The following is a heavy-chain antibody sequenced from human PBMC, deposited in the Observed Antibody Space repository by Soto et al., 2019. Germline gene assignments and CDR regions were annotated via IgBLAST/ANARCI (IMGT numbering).Heavy chain of an antibody. J-gene: IGHJ4*02. CDR1: GGSIISVY. CDR3: AGLRGYAGSPIDX. CDR2: ISHSGNT. Sequence: AETLCLTCTVSGGSIISVYWSWIRQPPGKGLEWIGYISHSGNTNYNPSVKSRVTLSVDTPKNQFSLRLSSVTTADTAVYYCAGLRGYAGSPIDXWGQGTLVTVSX. D-gene: IGHD2-15*01. V-gene: IGHV4-59*01.